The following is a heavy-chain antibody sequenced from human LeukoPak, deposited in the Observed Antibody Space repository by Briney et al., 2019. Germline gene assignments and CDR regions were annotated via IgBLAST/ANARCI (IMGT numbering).Heavy chain of an antibody. V-gene: IGHV1-2*02. J-gene: IGHJ6*02. Sequence: GASVKVACKASGYTFTGYYMHWVRQAPGQGFEWMGWINPNSGGTNYAQKFQGRVTMTRDTSISTAYMELSRLRSDDTAVYYCATSIAARPWDFVYYYGMDVWGQGTMVTVS. CDR1: GYTFTGYY. CDR3: ATSIAARPWDFVYYYGMDV. D-gene: IGHD6-6*01. CDR2: INPNSGGT.